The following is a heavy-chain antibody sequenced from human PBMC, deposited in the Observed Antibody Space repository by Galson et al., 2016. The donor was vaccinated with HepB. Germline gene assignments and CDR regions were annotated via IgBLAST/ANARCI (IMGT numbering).Heavy chain of an antibody. J-gene: IGHJ4*02. CDR2: ISTYSGNT. Sequence: SVKVSCKASGYTFTTSGISWVRQAPGQGLEWMGWISTYSGNTKYAQKFQGGLTLTTDSSTTTAYMELRGLRFDDTALYYCARDVQYRFDSWGQGTLVHVSS. CDR3: ARDVQYRFDS. CDR1: GYTFTTSG. V-gene: IGHV1-18*01. D-gene: IGHD2/OR15-2a*01.